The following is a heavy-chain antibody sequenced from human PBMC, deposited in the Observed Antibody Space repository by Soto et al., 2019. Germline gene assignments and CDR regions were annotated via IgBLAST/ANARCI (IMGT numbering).Heavy chain of an antibody. V-gene: IGHV4-59*01. Sequence: SETLSLTCTVSGGSIGSYYWNWIRQPPGKGLEWIGYIDYSGSTNYNASLKSRVTISVDASQKQFSLKLSSVTAADTAVYYCARLTTYYYDTDVWGKGTTSTVYS. D-gene: IGHD4-4*01. CDR3: ARLTTYYYDTDV. CDR2: IDYSGST. J-gene: IGHJ6*04. CDR1: GGSIGSYY.